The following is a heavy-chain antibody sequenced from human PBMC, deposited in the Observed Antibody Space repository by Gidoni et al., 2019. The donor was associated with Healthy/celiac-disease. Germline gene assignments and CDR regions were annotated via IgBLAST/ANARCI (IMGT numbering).Heavy chain of an antibody. CDR2: IIPIFGTA. V-gene: IGHV1-69*01. J-gene: IGHJ6*02. Sequence: QVQLVQSGAAVQKPGSSVKVSCKASGGTFRSYAISWVRQAPGQGLEWMGGIIPIFGTANYAQKFQGRVTITADESTSTAYMELSSLRSEDTAVYYCASGETGTIYYYYYYGMDVWGQGTTVTVSS. CDR1: GGTFRSYA. CDR3: ASGETGTIYYYYYYGMDV. D-gene: IGHD1-7*01.